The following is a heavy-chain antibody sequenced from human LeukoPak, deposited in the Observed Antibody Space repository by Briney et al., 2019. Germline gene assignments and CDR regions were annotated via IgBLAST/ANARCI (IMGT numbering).Heavy chain of an antibody. CDR2: IHHRRAT. CDR1: GDSISTGDYY. D-gene: IGHD3-22*01. V-gene: IGHV4-30-4*01. J-gene: IGHJ4*02. CDR3: AREGDPDTCGYYPVTD. Sequence: SETLSLTCTVSGDSISTGDYYWSWIRQSPGKGLEWVRHIHHRRATFYNPSLQSRLLISVDTAKDHISLYLNSVTAADTAVYLCAREGDPDTCGYYPVTDWGQGTLATVSS.